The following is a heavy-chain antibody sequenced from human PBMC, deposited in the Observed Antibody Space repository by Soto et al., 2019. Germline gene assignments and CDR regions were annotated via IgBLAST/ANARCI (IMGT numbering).Heavy chain of an antibody. D-gene: IGHD5-12*01. CDR1: GFTFSSYS. CDR2: ISSSSSYI. Sequence: EVQLVESGGGLVKPGGSLRLSCAASGFTFSSYSMNWVRQAPGKGLEWVSSISSSSSYIYYADSVKGRFTISRDNAKNSPYPQNNSPRAEDKALYYCARDKPRGDGYNFSMWGLKYWGQGTLVTVSS. V-gene: IGHV3-21*01. CDR3: ARDKPRGDGYNFSMWGLKY. J-gene: IGHJ4*02.